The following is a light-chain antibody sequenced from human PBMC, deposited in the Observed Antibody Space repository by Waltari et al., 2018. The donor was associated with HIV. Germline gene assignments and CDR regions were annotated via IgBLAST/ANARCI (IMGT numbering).Light chain of an antibody. Sequence: QSDLTQPASVSGSPGQSITVSCTATHSALSNYLSWYQHHPGDAPKLIVFEVNRRPSGVSDRFSGSKSGNTASLTISWLQADDEADYFCSSYVGSGRLFGGGTKVTVL. CDR3: SSYVGSGRL. J-gene: IGLJ2*01. CDR1: HSALSNY. V-gene: IGLV2-14*01. CDR2: EVN.